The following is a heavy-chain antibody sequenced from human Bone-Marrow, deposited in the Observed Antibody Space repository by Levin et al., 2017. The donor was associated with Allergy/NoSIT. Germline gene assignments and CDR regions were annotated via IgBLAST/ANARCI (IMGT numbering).Heavy chain of an antibody. D-gene: IGHD5-18*01. CDR3: AKDSYSDTAMVS. CDR2: ISYDGSNK. Sequence: GESLKISCAASGFTFSSYGMHWVRQAPGKGLEWVAVISYDGSNKYYADSVKGRFTISRDNSKNTLYLQMNSLRAEDTAVYYCAKDSYSDTAMVSWGQGTLVTVSS. V-gene: IGHV3-30*18. J-gene: IGHJ4*02. CDR1: GFTFSSYG.